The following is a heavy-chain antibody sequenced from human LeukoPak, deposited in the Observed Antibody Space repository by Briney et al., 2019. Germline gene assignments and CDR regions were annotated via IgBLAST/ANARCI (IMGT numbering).Heavy chain of an antibody. D-gene: IGHD6-19*01. Sequence: GGSLRLSCAASGFTFSSYDMHWVRQATGKGLECVSAIGPAGDTYYPGSVKGRFTISRENAKNSLYLQMNSLRAGDTAVYYCARAVSSGWYGDWGQGTLVTVSS. V-gene: IGHV3-13*01. CDR3: ARAVSSGWYGD. CDR1: GFTFSSYD. J-gene: IGHJ4*02. CDR2: IGPAGDT.